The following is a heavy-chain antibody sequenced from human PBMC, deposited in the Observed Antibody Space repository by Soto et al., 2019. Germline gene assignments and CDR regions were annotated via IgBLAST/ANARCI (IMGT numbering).Heavy chain of an antibody. CDR1: GFTFSSYG. Sequence: GGTLRLSWAASGFTFSSYGRSWVRQAPGKGLEWGANIKQDGSGKYYVDSVKGRFTISRDKAKSSLYLQMNSLRVEDKAVSYCATAPSESAYYASSGSDDFDIWGQRPMVTASS. J-gene: IGHJ3*02. CDR3: ATAPSESAYYASSGSDDFDI. CDR2: IKQDGSGK. V-gene: IGHV3-7*01. D-gene: IGHD3-22*01.